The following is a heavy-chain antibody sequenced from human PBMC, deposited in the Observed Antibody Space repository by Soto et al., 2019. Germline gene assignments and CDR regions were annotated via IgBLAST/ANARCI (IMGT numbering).Heavy chain of an antibody. CDR2: IDPSGSYT. D-gene: IGHD2-15*01. Sequence: GESLKISCKGSGYSFTSYWIGWVRQMPGKGLEWMGRIDPSGSYTNYSPSLQGHVTISADKSISTAYLQWSSLKASDTAMYYCATLNCSGGSCYSDYYYYYGMDVWGQGTTVTVSS. CDR1: GYSFTSYW. V-gene: IGHV5-10-1*01. J-gene: IGHJ6*02. CDR3: ATLNCSGGSCYSDYYYYYGMDV.